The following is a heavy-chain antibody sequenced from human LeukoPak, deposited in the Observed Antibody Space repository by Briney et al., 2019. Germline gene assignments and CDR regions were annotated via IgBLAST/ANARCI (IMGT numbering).Heavy chain of an antibody. CDR3: ARVDGYNYGEDYFDY. J-gene: IGHJ4*02. CDR1: GGSISNYY. V-gene: IGHV4-59*01. Sequence: SETLSLTCTVSGGSISNYYWTWIRQPPGKGLEWIGYIYSSGSTNYNPSLKSRVTISVDTSKNHFSLNLTSVTAADTAVYYCARVDGYNYGEDYFDYWGQGTLVTVSS. CDR2: IYSSGST. D-gene: IGHD5-24*01.